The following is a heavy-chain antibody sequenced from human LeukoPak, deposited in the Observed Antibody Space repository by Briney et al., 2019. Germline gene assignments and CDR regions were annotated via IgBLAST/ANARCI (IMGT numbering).Heavy chain of an antibody. J-gene: IGHJ4*02. D-gene: IGHD3-10*01. CDR2: ISGSGGST. V-gene: IGHV3-23*01. CDR1: GFTFSSYA. CDR3: AKDITMVRGVFDY. Sequence: GRSLRLSCAASGFTFSSYAMSWVRQAPGKGLEWVSAISGSGGSTYYADSVKGRFTISRDNSKNTLYLQMNSLRAEDTAVYYCAKDITMVRGVFDYWGQGTLVTVSS.